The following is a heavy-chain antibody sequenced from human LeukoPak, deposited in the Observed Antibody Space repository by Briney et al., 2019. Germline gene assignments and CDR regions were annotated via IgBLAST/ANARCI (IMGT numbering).Heavy chain of an antibody. Sequence: SETLSLTCTVSGGSIRSFYWSWIRQAPGKGLEWIGFIPYSGYTSYSPSLKSRVGISVDTSKSQFSLRLSSMTAADTAIYYCARGRNDNGGMFFDSWAQGTLATVSS. V-gene: IGHV4-59*01. CDR2: IPYSGYT. CDR1: GGSIRSFY. CDR3: ARGRNDNGGMFFDS. J-gene: IGHJ4*02. D-gene: IGHD4-23*01.